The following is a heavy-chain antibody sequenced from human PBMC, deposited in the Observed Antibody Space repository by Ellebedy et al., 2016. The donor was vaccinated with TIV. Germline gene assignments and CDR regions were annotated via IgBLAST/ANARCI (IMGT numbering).Heavy chain of an antibody. Sequence: PGGSLRLSCAASGFTFSHYWMHWVRQAPGKGLVWVSRVGSDGIGTSYADSVKGRFTISRDSSKNTLYLQMNSLRAEDTAVYYCARSPMVRGVNFDYWGQGTLVTVSS. CDR1: GFTFSHYW. D-gene: IGHD3-10*01. CDR3: ARSPMVRGVNFDY. V-gene: IGHV3-74*01. CDR2: VGSDGIGT. J-gene: IGHJ4*02.